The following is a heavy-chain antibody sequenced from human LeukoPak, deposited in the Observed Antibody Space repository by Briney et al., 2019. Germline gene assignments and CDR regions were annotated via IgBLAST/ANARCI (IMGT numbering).Heavy chain of an antibody. CDR2: ISSSTSYI. CDR3: ARGADDYGDYENAFDI. Sequence: GXSLRLSCAASGFTFSSYRMNWVRQTPGKGLEWVSSISSSTSYIYYADSVKGRFTISRDNAKNSLYLQMNSLRVEDTAVYYCARGADDYGDYENAFDIWGQGTMVTVSS. V-gene: IGHV3-21*01. D-gene: IGHD4-17*01. CDR1: GFTFSSYR. J-gene: IGHJ3*02.